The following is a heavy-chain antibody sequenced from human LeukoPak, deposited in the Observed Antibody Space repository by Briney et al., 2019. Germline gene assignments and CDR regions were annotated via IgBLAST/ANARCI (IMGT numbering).Heavy chain of an antibody. CDR3: ASRTYYYDDTGYYSGAAFDI. CDR2: IYYSGDT. CDR1: GGSISSSSYY. V-gene: IGHV4-39*07. J-gene: IGHJ3*02. D-gene: IGHD3-22*01. Sequence: SETLSLTCTVSGGSISSSSYYWGWIRQPPGKGLEWIGSIYYSGDTYYNPSLKSRVTISVDTSKSQFSLKLSSVTAADTAVYYCASRTYYYDDTGYYSGAAFDIWGQGTMVTVSS.